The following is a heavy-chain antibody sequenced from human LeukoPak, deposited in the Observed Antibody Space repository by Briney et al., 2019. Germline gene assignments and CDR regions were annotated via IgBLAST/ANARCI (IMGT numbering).Heavy chain of an antibody. J-gene: IGHJ4*02. Sequence: SETLSLTCTVSGGSINNYYWSWIRQPPGKGLEWIAYVYESGDRGYNPSLKSRATISVDTSKNQLSRKLNSVTAADTAVYYCARHPLRGGFDHWGLGTLVAVSS. CDR1: GGSINNYY. CDR2: VYESGDR. D-gene: IGHD5-12*01. CDR3: ARHPLRGGFDH. V-gene: IGHV4-59*08.